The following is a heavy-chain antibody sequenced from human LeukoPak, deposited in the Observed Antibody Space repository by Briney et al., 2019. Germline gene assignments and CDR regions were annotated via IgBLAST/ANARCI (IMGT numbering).Heavy chain of an antibody. CDR3: ARSGTVGAMPV. Sequence: KPSETLSLTCTVSGGSLSNYYWSWIRLPPGKGLEWIGYIYYSGSTNYNPSLKSRVTISVDTSKNQFSLKLSSVTAADTAVYYCARSGTVGAMPVWGQGTLVTVSS. J-gene: IGHJ4*02. D-gene: IGHD1-26*01. CDR2: IYYSGST. CDR1: GGSLSNYY. V-gene: IGHV4-59*08.